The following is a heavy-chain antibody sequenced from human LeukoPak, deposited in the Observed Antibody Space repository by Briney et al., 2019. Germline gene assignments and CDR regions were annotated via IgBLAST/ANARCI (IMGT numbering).Heavy chain of an antibody. Sequence: SGGSLRLSCAASGFTFSDYYMSWIRQAPGKGLEWVSYISSSGSTIYYADSVKGQFTISRDNAKNSLYLQMNSLRAEDTAVYYCARRGDYDCSGYYYWAQATLVTVSS. D-gene: IGHD3-22*01. J-gene: IGHJ4*02. CDR2: ISSSGSTI. CDR3: ARRGDYDCSGYYY. CDR1: GFTFSDYY. V-gene: IGHV3-11*01.